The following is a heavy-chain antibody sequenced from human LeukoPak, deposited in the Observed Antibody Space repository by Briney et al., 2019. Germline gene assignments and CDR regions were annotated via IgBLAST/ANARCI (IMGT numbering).Heavy chain of an antibody. Sequence: SETLSLTCSVSGASISSGSNYWGWIRQPPGKTLEWIGSIYSSGSTYYNPSLKSRVIIIIDTPKNHFSLTLSSVTAADTAVYYCARPSSLNAPYFDLWGRGTLVTVSS. D-gene: IGHD6-13*01. J-gene: IGHJ2*01. CDR3: ARPSSLNAPYFDL. CDR1: GASISSGSNY. V-gene: IGHV4-39*07. CDR2: IYSSGST.